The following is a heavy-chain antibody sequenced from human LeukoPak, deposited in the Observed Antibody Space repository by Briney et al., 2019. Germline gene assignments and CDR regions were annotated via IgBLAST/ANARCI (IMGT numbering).Heavy chain of an antibody. V-gene: IGHV4-61*02. CDR2: IYTSGST. J-gene: IGHJ4*02. D-gene: IGHD3-22*01. CDR3: ARDRYYYDSSARYFDY. Sequence: SETLSLTCTVSGGSLTSGSSYWSWIRQPAGKGLEWIGRIYTSGSTNYNPSLKSRVTISVDTSNNQFSLKLSSVTAADTAVYYCARDRYYYDSSARYFDYWGQGTLVTVSS. CDR1: GGSLTSGSSY.